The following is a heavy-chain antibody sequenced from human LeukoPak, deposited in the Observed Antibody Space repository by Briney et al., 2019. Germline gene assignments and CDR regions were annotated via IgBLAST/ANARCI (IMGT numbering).Heavy chain of an antibody. CDR1: GFTLSSNS. CDR2: IYSDNT. D-gene: IGHD4/OR15-4a*01. V-gene: IGHV3-53*01. Sequence: GGSLRLSCTVSGFTLSSNSMSWVGQAPGKGLEWVSFIYSDNTHYSHSVKGRFTISRDNSKNTLYLHMNSLRAEDTAVYYCARRAGAYSHPYDYWGQGTLVTVSS. CDR3: ARRAGAYSHPYDY. J-gene: IGHJ4*02.